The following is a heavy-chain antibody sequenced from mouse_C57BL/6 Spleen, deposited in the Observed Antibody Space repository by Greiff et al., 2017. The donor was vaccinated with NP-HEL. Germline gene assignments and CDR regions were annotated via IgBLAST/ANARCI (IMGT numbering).Heavy chain of an antibody. CDR2: INPNNGGT. D-gene: IGHD1-1*01. CDR1: GYTFTDYN. Sequence: VQLQQSGPELVKPGASVKMSCKASGYTFTDYNMHWVKQSHGKSLEWIGYINPNNGGTSYNQKFKGKATLTVNKSSSTAYMELRSLTSEDSAVYYCERLGMTTVVAASGPFAYWGQGTLVTVSA. CDR3: ERLGMTTVVAASGPFAY. V-gene: IGHV1-22*01. J-gene: IGHJ3*01.